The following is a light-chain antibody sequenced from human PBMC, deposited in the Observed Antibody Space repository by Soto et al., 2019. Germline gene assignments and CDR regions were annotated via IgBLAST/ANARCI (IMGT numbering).Light chain of an antibody. CDR1: QSVSSY. Sequence: EVVLTQSPATLSLSPGERATLSCRASQSVSSYLAWYQQKPGQPPRLLIYDASNRATGIPARFSGSGSGTDFTLTISSLEAEDFAVYYCQQRSKWYTFGQGTRLEIK. CDR3: QQRSKWYT. J-gene: IGKJ2*01. CDR2: DAS. V-gene: IGKV3-11*01.